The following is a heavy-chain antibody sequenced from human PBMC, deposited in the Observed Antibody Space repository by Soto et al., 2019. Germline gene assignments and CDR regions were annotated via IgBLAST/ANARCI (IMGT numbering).Heavy chain of an antibody. V-gene: IGHV3-11*05. CDR3: AREGDSSSWYAPRDY. D-gene: IGHD6-13*01. CDR2: ISSSSSYT. J-gene: IGHJ4*02. CDR1: GFTFSDYY. Sequence: QVQLMESGGGLVKPGGSLRLSCAASGFTFSDYYMSWIGQAPGKGLEWVSYISSSSSYTNYADSVKGRFTISRDNAKNSLYLQMNSLRAEDTAVYYCAREGDSSSWYAPRDYWGQGTLVTVSS.